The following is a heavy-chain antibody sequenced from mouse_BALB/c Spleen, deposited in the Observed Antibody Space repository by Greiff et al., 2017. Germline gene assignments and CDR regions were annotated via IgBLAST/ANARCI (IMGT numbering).Heavy chain of an antibody. D-gene: IGHD3-1*01. CDR1: GFSLTSYG. Sequence: VKLVESGPGLVAPSQSLSITCTVSGFSLTSYGVHWVRQPPGKGLEWLGVIWAGGSTNYNSALMSRLSISKDNSKSQVFLKMNSLQTDDTAMYYCARDRGHGYAMDYWGQGTSVTVSS. CDR2: IWAGGST. V-gene: IGHV2-9*02. J-gene: IGHJ4*01. CDR3: ARDRGHGYAMDY.